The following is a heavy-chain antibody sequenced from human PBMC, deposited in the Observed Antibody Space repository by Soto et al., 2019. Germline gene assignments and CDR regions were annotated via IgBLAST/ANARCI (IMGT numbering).Heavy chain of an antibody. D-gene: IGHD3-22*01. CDR3: ATGDNYYEPRALAY. J-gene: IGHJ4*01. CDR1: GDSFSSYA. V-gene: IGHV1-69*01. Sequence: QVQLVQSVAEVKKPGSSVKVSCKASGDSFSSYAISWVRQAPGHGLEWVGRIIPILGTPNYAQRVEGRVTITADESTSTANMQLSSPKADDTAVYYCATGDNYYEPRALAYWGHGTLVNVSS. CDR2: IIPILGTP.